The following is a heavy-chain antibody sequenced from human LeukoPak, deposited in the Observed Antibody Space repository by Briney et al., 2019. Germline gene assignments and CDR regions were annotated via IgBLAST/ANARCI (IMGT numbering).Heavy chain of an antibody. D-gene: IGHD3-22*01. CDR3: ASWRYYYDSSGYYSPFDY. J-gene: IGHJ4*02. V-gene: IGHV4-34*01. CDR1: GGSFSGYY. Sequence: SETLSLTCAGYGGSFSGYYWSWIRQRPGKGLEWIGEINHSGSTNYNPSLKSRVTISVDTSKNQFSLKLSSVTAADTAVYYCASWRYYYDSSGYYSPFDYWGQGTLVTVSS. CDR2: INHSGST.